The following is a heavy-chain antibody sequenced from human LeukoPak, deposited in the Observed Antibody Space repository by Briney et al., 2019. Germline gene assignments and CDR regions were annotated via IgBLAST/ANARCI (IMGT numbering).Heavy chain of an antibody. J-gene: IGHJ4*02. D-gene: IGHD6-13*01. Sequence: PSETLSLTCAVYGGSFSGYYWSWIRQPAGKGLEWIGRIYTSGSTNYNPSLKSRVTMSVDTSKNQFSLKLSSVTAADTAVYYCARAPIAAARPYFDYWGQGTLVTVSS. V-gene: IGHV4-59*10. CDR1: GGSFSGYY. CDR2: IYTSGST. CDR3: ARAPIAAARPYFDY.